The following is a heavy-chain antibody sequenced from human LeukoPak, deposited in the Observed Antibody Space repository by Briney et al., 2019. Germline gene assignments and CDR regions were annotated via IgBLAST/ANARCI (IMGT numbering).Heavy chain of an antibody. D-gene: IGHD1-26*01. Sequence: ASVKVSCKASGYTFTSYGISWVRQAPGQGLEWMGWISAYNGNTNYAQKLQGRVTMTTDTSTSTAFMELRSLRSDDTAVYYCARDTRELPWVYYFDYWGQGTLVTVSP. CDR3: ARDTRELPWVYYFDY. J-gene: IGHJ4*02. CDR1: GYTFTSYG. V-gene: IGHV1-18*01. CDR2: ISAYNGNT.